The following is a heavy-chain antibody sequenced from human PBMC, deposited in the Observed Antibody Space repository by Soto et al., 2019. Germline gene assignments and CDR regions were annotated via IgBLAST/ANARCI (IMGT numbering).Heavy chain of an antibody. CDR3: ARSRTSDTSNYYYYFDY. D-gene: IGHD3-22*01. J-gene: IGHJ4*02. CDR2: IYSSGST. CDR1: GGSISSYY. Sequence: PSETLSLTCPVSGGSISSYYWNWVRQPAGEGLEWIGRIYSSGSTNYNPSLKSRVTMSVDTSKNQFSLKLTSVTAADTAVYYCARSRTSDTSNYYYYFDYWGQGALVTVSS. V-gene: IGHV4-4*07.